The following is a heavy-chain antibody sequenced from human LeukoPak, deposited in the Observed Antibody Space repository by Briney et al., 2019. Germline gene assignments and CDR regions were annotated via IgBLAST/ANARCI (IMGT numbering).Heavy chain of an antibody. Sequence: GGSLRLSCAASGFTFSSYAMSWVRQAPGKGLEWGSGISGSAGSTFYTDSVKGRFTISRDDPKNTLSLQMNSLRAEDTAVYYCSKGGAREAFDIWGQGTLVTVSS. CDR2: ISGSAGST. CDR3: SKGGAREAFDI. J-gene: IGHJ3*02. V-gene: IGHV3-23*01. D-gene: IGHD1-26*01. CDR1: GFTFSSYA.